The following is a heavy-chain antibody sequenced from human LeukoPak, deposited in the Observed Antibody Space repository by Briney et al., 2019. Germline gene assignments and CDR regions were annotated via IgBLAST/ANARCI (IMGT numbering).Heavy chain of an antibody. CDR3: ARVISDLLDFDFDY. Sequence: GGSLRLSCAASGFMFNNYWMHWVRQAPGKGLEWVSRIRSDGRSTSYADSVEGRFTISRDNAKSMLYPQMNTVRAEDSALYYCARVISDLLDFDFDYWGQGTLVTVSS. CDR2: IRSDGRST. V-gene: IGHV3-74*01. J-gene: IGHJ4*02. CDR1: GFMFNNYW. D-gene: IGHD3-16*01.